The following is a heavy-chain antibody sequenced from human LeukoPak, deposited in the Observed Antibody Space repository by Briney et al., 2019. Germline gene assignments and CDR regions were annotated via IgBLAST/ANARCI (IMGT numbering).Heavy chain of an antibody. D-gene: IGHD3-16*01. CDR2: IGTVADT. Sequence: GGSLRLSWAASGFNFKNYDFHWVRQVAGKRLEWVAGIGTVADTFYPDSVMGRFTISRENAKNSFYLQMNSLRAGDTAVYYCARGWGGHGRSWGALDFWGQGILVTVSS. V-gene: IGHV3-13*01. CDR3: ARGWGGHGRSWGALDF. J-gene: IGHJ4*02. CDR1: GFNFKNYD.